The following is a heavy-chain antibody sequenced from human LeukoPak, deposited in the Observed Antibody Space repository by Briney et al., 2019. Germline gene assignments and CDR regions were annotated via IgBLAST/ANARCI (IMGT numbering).Heavy chain of an antibody. D-gene: IGHD3-10*01. CDR3: AKDPRDDMVRGVIHSDY. V-gene: IGHV3-23*01. Sequence: GGSLRLSCAASGFTFSSYAMSWVRQAPGKGLEWVSAISGSGGSTYYADSVKGRFTISRDNSKNTLYLQMNSLRAEDTAVYYCAKDPRDDMVRGVIHSDYWGQGTLVTVSS. J-gene: IGHJ4*02. CDR2: ISGSGGST. CDR1: GFTFSSYA.